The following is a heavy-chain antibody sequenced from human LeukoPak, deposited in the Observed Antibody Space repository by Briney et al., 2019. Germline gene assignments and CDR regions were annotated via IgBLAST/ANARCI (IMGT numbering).Heavy chain of an antibody. V-gene: IGHV3-48*03. CDR1: GFTFSSYE. J-gene: IGHJ3*02. Sequence: PGGSLRLSCAASGFTFSSYEMNWVRQAPGKGLEWVSYISSSGSTIYHEDSVKGRFTISRDNAKNSLYLQMNSLRAEDTAVYYCARKDGPVNIWGQGTMVTVSS. CDR3: ARKDGPVNI. D-gene: IGHD3-16*02. CDR2: ISSSGSTI.